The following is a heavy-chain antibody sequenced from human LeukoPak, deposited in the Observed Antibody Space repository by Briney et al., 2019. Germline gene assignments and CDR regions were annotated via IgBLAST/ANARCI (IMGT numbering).Heavy chain of an antibody. V-gene: IGHV1-2*02. Sequence: ASVKVSCKASGYTFTGYYMHWVRQAPGQGLEWMGWINPNSGGTNYAQKFQGRVTMTRDTSISTAYMELSRLRSDDTAVYYCARDFRIYYYDSSGYYDTYNWFDPWGQGTLVTASS. CDR1: GYTFTGYY. J-gene: IGHJ5*02. D-gene: IGHD3-22*01. CDR2: INPNSGGT. CDR3: ARDFRIYYYDSSGYYDTYNWFDP.